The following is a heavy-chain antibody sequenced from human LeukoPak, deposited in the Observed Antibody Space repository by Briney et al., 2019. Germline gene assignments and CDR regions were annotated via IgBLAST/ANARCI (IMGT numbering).Heavy chain of an antibody. CDR2: IYYSGST. CDR3: ARQNRVWNFDY. Sequence: SQTLSLTCTVSGGSISSGDYYWSWIRQPPGKGLEWIGYIYYSGSTYYNPSLKSRVTISVDTSKNQFSLKLSSVASADMAVYYCARQNRVWNFDYWGQGTLVTVSS. CDR1: GGSISSGDYY. D-gene: IGHD1-1*01. J-gene: IGHJ4*02. V-gene: IGHV4-30-4*08.